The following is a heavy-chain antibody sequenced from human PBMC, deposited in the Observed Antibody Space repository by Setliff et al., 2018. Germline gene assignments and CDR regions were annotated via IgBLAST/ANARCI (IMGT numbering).Heavy chain of an antibody. Sequence: ASVKVSCKASGYTFTNSIMNWVRQAPGQGLEWMGWISAYNGNTYHAQKFQDRLSMTMDTSTSTAYMELRSLRADDTAVYYCERLVRHCTRISCQRTSEADLWGQGTQVTVSS. CDR2: ISAYNGNT. D-gene: IGHD2-15*01. CDR1: GYTFTNSI. V-gene: IGHV1-18*04. J-gene: IGHJ5*02. CDR3: ERLVRHCTRISCQRTSEADL.